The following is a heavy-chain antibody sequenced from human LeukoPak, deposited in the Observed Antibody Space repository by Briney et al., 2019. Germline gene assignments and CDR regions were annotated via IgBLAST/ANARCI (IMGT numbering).Heavy chain of an antibody. CDR3: AISGYSYGYNYGMTS. J-gene: IGHJ6*02. D-gene: IGHD5-18*01. Sequence: ASVKVSCKASGGTFSSYAISWVRQAPGQGLEWMGGIIPIFGTANYAQKFQGRVTITADESTSTAYMELSSLRSEDTAVYYCAISGYSYGYNYGMTSGAKGPRSPSP. V-gene: IGHV1-69*13. CDR2: IIPIFGTA. CDR1: GGTFSSYA.